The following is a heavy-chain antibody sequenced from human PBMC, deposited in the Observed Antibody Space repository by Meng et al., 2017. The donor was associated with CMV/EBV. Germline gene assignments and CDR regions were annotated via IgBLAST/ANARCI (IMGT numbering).Heavy chain of an antibody. J-gene: IGHJ1*01. CDR1: GGSISSGSYY. Sequence: QVPLQEAGPRLRTPSPTLSLTCTVSGGSISSGSYYWSWIRQPAGKGLEWIGRIYTSGSTNYNPSLKSRVTISVDTSKNQFSLKLSSVTAADTAVYYCARTMVVTPYLPAEYFQHWGQGTLVTVSS. V-gene: IGHV4-61*02. CDR2: IYTSGST. D-gene: IGHD4-23*01. CDR3: ARTMVVTPYLPAEYFQH.